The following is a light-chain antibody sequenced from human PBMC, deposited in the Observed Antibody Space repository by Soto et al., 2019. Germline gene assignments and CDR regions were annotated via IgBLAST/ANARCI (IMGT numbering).Light chain of an antibody. J-gene: IGLJ1*01. CDR1: SSDVGGYNY. CDR2: DVS. CDR3: NSYTSSSTYV. V-gene: IGLV2-14*01. Sequence: QSALTQPASVSGSPGQWITISCTGTSSDVGGYNYVSWYQQHPGKAPKLVIYDVSNRPSGVSNRFSGSKSGNTASLTISGLQAEDEADYYCNSYTSSSTYVFGTGTKVTVL.